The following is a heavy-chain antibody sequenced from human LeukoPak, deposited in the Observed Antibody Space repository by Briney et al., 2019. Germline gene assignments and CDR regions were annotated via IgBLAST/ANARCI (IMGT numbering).Heavy chain of an antibody. CDR1: GFTFSTYW. D-gene: IGHD2-15*01. J-gene: IGHJ4*02. CDR2: IKEDGSDT. V-gene: IGHV3-7*01. Sequence: GGSLSLSCAASGFTFSTYWMDWVHQAPGKGLEWVASIKEDGSDTSYVGSVRGRFTVSRDNTKNSLYLQMNSLRADDTAVYYCASDRAYSQFDYWGQGTLVTGS. CDR3: ASDRAYSQFDY.